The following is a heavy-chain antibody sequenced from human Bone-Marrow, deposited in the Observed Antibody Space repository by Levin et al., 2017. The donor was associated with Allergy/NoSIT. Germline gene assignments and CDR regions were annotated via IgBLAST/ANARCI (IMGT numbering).Heavy chain of an antibody. D-gene: IGHD3-10*01. CDR2: IIPIFGTA. CDR3: ARDRGYGPGAFDI. CDR1: GGTFSSYA. J-gene: IGHJ3*02. V-gene: IGHV1-69*06. Sequence: GASVKVSCKASGGTFSSYAISWVRQAPGQGLEWMGGIIPIFGTANYAQKFQGRVTITADKSTSTAYMELSSLRSEDTAVYYCARDRGYGPGAFDIWGQGTMVTVSS.